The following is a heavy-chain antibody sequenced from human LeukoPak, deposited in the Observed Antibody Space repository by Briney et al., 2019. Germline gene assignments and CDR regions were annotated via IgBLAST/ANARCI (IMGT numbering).Heavy chain of an antibody. CDR1: GYIFTIYW. D-gene: IGHD5-12*01. Sequence: GESLKISCKVSGYIFTIYWIAWVRQMPGEGLEWMGIIFPGDSDTRYSPSFQGQVTISADKSISTAYLQWSSLKASDTATYYCARLPGSGHATNFDYWGQGTLVTVSS. CDR3: ARLPGSGHATNFDY. J-gene: IGHJ4*02. V-gene: IGHV5-51*01. CDR2: IFPGDSDT.